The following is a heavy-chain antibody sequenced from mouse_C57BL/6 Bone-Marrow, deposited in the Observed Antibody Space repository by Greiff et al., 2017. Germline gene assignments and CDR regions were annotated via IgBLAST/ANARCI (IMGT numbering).Heavy chain of an antibody. Sequence: EVHLVESGGGLVQPKGSLKLSCAASGFTFNTYAMHWVRQAPGKGLEWVARIRSKSSNYATYYADSVKDRFTISRDDSQSMLYLQMNNLKTEDTAMYYCVRGWSNTGVNAMDDWGQGTSVTVSS. J-gene: IGHJ4*01. CDR1: GFTFNTYA. V-gene: IGHV10-3*01. D-gene: IGHD1-1*01. CDR3: VRGWSNTGVNAMDD. CDR2: IRSKSSNYAT.